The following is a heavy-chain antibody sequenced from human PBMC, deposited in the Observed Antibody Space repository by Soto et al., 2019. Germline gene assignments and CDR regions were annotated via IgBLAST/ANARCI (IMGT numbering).Heavy chain of an antibody. CDR1: GGSISSYY. J-gene: IGHJ4*02. CDR3: ARGGPSTSYYLSL. Sequence: SETLSLTCTVSGGSISSYYWSWIRQPPGKGLEWIGDIYYSGSTNYNASLKSRVTISVDTSKNQFSLKVSSVTAADTAVYYCARGGPSTSYYLSLWGQGTQVTVS. V-gene: IGHV4-59*12. D-gene: IGHD2-2*01. CDR2: IYYSGST.